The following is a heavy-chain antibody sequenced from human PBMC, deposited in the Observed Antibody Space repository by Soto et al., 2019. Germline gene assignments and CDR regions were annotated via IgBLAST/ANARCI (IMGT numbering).Heavy chain of an antibody. CDR3: PRDARDRSYYYYGMDV. Sequence: SETLSLTCTVSAVSGASITSSHWWSWVRQPPGKGLEWIGEIHHSGSTNYNPSLKSRVTLSVDKSKNQFYLKMRSVTAADTALYYCPRDARDRSYYYYGMDVWGQGTTVTVSS. CDR1: GASITSSHW. V-gene: IGHV4-4*02. CDR2: IHHSGST. J-gene: IGHJ6*02.